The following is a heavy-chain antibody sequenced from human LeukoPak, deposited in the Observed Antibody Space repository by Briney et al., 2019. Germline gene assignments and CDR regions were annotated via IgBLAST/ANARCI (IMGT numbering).Heavy chain of an antibody. CDR1: GYTFTGYY. Sequence: ASVKVSCKASGYTFTGYYMHWVRQAPGQGLEWMGGIIPIFGRADYAQKFQDIVTITADESTSTVYMELSSLRSEDTAVYYCARGETILNWFDPWGQGTLVTVSS. CDR2: IIPIFGRA. D-gene: IGHD1-1*01. V-gene: IGHV1-69*13. J-gene: IGHJ5*02. CDR3: ARGETILNWFDP.